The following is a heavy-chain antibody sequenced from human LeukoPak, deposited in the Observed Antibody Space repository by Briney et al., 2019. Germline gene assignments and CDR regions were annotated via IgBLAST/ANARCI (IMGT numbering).Heavy chain of an antibody. CDR2: IIPIFGTA. CDR3: ARSFFRATYYDILTGYPRDWFDP. V-gene: IGHV1-69*13. Sequence: GASVKVSCKASGGTFSSYAISWVRQAPGQGLEWMGRIIPIFGTANYAQKFQGRVTITADESTSTAYMELSSLRSEDTAVYYRARSFFRATYYDILTGYPRDWFDPWGQGTLVTVSS. CDR1: GGTFSSYA. J-gene: IGHJ5*02. D-gene: IGHD3-9*01.